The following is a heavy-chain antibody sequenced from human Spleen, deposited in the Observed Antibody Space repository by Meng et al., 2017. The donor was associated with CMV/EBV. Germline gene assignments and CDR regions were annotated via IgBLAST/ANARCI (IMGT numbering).Heavy chain of an antibody. Sequence: SVKVSCKASGGTFSSYAISWVRQAPGQGLEWMGGIIPIFGTANYAQKFQGRVTITTDESTSTAYMELSSLRSEDTAVYYCARGTSITIFGVVQRHYGMDVWGQGTTVTVSS. J-gene: IGHJ6*02. CDR2: IIPIFGTA. D-gene: IGHD3-3*01. V-gene: IGHV1-69*05. CDR1: GGTFSSYA. CDR3: ARGTSITIFGVVQRHYGMDV.